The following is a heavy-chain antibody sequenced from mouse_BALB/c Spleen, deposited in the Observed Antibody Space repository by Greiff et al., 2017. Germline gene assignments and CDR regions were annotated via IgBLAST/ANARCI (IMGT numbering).Heavy chain of an antibody. Sequence: VQLKQSGAELVKPGASVKLSCTASGFNIKDTYMHWVKQRPEQGLEWIGRIDPANGNTKYDPKFQGKATITADTSSNTAYLQLSSLTSEDTAVYYCARGRWDGYFDYWGQGTTLTVSS. CDR1: GFNIKDTY. J-gene: IGHJ2*01. V-gene: IGHV14-3*02. CDR2: IDPANGNT. CDR3: ARGRWDGYFDY. D-gene: IGHD4-1*01.